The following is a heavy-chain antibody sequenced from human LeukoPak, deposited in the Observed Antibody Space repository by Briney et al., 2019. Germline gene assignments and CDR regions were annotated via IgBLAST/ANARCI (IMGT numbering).Heavy chain of an antibody. CDR2: VYYSGTF. Sequence: SETLSLTCTVSGGSISSFYWSWIRQPPGKGLEWIGYVYYSGTFNYNPSLKSRVTIPVDTSKNQFSLKLTSVTAADTAVYYCARGLNGLPDYWGQGTLVTVSS. CDR3: ARGLNGLPDY. CDR1: GGSISSFY. V-gene: IGHV4-59*01. D-gene: IGHD5/OR15-5a*01. J-gene: IGHJ4*02.